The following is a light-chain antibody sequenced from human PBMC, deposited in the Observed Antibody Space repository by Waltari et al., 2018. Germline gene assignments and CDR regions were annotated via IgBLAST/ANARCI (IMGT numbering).Light chain of an antibody. CDR3: ATGDDRLNGQGV. CDR1: SSNIGSYT. V-gene: IGLV1-44*01. CDR2: RHY. Sequence: QSVLTQPPSASGTPGQRVTISCSGSSSNIGSYTVNWYQQFPGTAPKLPIYRHYQRPSGVPDRFSGSKSGTSAALAISGLQAEDEADYYCATGDDRLNGQGVFGGGTRLTVL. J-gene: IGLJ3*02.